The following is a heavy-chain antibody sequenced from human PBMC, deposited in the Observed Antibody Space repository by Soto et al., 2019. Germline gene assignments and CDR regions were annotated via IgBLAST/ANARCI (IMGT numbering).Heavy chain of an antibody. CDR1: GFTFSSYS. CDR2: ISSSSFSI. D-gene: IGHD2-2*01. Sequence: EVQLVESGGGLVKPGGSLRLSCAASGFTFSSYSMNWVRQAPGKGLEWVSSISSSSFSINYADSVKGRFSISRDNAQNSVHLKTNHLGAEDPSVYYCARNESASIYGMDVWGQGTTVTVSS. V-gene: IGHV3-21*02. CDR3: ARNESASIYGMDV. J-gene: IGHJ6*02.